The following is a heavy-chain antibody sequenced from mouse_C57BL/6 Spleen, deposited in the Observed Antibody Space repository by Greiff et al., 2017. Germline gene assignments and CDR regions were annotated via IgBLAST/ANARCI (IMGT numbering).Heavy chain of an antibody. Sequence: QVQLQQPGAELVKPGASVTLSCKASSYTFTSYWMHWVKQRPGQGLEWIGMIHPNSGSTNYNEKFKSKATLTVDKSSSTAYMQLSSLTSEDSAVYCCARESPLTGTLDYWGQGTTLTVSS. CDR3: ARESPLTGTLDY. CDR2: IHPNSGST. J-gene: IGHJ2*01. CDR1: SYTFTSYW. D-gene: IGHD4-1*01. V-gene: IGHV1-64*01.